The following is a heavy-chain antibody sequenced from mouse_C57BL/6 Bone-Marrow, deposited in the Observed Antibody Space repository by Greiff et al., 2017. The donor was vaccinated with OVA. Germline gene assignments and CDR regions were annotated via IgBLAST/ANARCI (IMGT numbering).Heavy chain of an antibody. CDR3: ARRGGYYGSSYEGGY. V-gene: IGHV1-42*01. Sequence: VQLKQSGPELVKPGASVKISCKASGYSFTGYYMNWVKQSPEKSLEWIGEINPSTGGTTYNQKFKAKATLTVDKSSSTAYMQLKSLTSEDSAVYYCARRGGYYGSSYEGGYWGQGTTLTVSS. D-gene: IGHD1-1*01. CDR1: GYSFTGYY. J-gene: IGHJ2*01. CDR2: INPSTGGT.